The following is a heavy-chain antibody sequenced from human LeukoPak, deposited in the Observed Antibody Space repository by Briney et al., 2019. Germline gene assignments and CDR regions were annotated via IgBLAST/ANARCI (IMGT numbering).Heavy chain of an antibody. CDR3: ATYCSGGSCSV. Sequence: SETLSLTCTVSGGSISSSSYYWGWIRQPPGRGLEWIGSIYYSGSTYYNPSLKSRVTISVDTSKNQFSLKLSSMTAADTAVYYCATYCSGGSCSVWGQGTLVTVSS. V-gene: IGHV4-39*07. J-gene: IGHJ4*02. D-gene: IGHD2-15*01. CDR1: GGSISSSSYY. CDR2: IYYSGST.